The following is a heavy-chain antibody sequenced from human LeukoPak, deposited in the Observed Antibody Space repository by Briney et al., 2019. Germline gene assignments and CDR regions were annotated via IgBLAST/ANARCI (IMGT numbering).Heavy chain of an antibody. CDR2: ISSSGNTI. V-gene: IGHV3-48*03. J-gene: IGHJ4*02. CDR1: GFTFSSYE. Sequence: SGGSLRLSCAASGFTFSSYEMNWVRQAPGKGLEWVSHISSSGNTIYYTDSVKGRFTISRDNSKNLLYLQMNSLKAEDTAIYYCARTVARIGYWGQGTLVAVSS. D-gene: IGHD4-23*01. CDR3: ARTVARIGY.